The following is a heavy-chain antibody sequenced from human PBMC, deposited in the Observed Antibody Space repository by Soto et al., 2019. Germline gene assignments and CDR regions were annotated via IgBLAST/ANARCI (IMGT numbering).Heavy chain of an antibody. CDR1: SGSISSYY. CDR3: ERLGVNWYFDL. CDR2: ISYSGST. J-gene: IGHJ2*01. Sequence: QVQLQESGPGLVKPSETLSLTCTVSSGSISSYYWSWIRQPPGKGLEWIGYISYSGSTNNNPSLMSRVTMSVDTSQNLFSLKLSSVTATDTAIYYCERLGVNWYFDLWCRGTLVTVSS. V-gene: IGHV4-59*08. D-gene: IGHD3-16*01.